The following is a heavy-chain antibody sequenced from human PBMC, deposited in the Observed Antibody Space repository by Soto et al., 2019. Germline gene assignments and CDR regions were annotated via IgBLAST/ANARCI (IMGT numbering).Heavy chain of an antibody. CDR3: ARGTVDDYIWGSYRYTHYYYMDV. D-gene: IGHD3-16*02. J-gene: IGHJ6*03. V-gene: IGHV4-34*01. CDR2: INQSGST. CDR1: GGSFSGYY. Sequence: PSETLSLTCAVYGGSFSGYYRSWIRQPPGKGLEWIGKINQSGSTNYNPSLKSRVTISVDTPKNQFSLKLSSVTAADTAVYYCARGTVDDYIWGSYRYTHYYYMDVWGQGTTVTVSS.